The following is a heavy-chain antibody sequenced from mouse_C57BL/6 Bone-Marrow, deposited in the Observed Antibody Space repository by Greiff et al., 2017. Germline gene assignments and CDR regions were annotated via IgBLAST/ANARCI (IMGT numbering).Heavy chain of an antibody. CDR3: ARSGPLRLSFNY. Sequence: QVQLQQPGAELVKPGASVKLSCKASGYTFTSYWITWVKQRPGQGLEWIGDIYPTSGRTNYNEKFKSKAILTVDTSSNTAYMQLSSLTSEDSAVFYCARSGPLRLSFNYWGQGTTLTVSS. CDR1: GYTFTSYW. V-gene: IGHV1-55*01. J-gene: IGHJ2*01. D-gene: IGHD3-1*01. CDR2: IYPTSGRT.